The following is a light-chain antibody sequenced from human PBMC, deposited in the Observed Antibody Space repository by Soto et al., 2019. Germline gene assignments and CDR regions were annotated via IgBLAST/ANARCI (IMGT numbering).Light chain of an antibody. V-gene: IGLV2-8*01. CDR3: NSYAGTNNLGL. J-gene: IGLJ2*01. CDR1: SSDVGGYNF. Sequence: QSVLTQPPSASGSPGQSVTISCTGSSSDVGGYNFVSWYQQHPGKAPKLIIYEVSKRPSGVPDRFSGSKSGNTASLTVSGLQAEDEADYYCNSYAGTNNLGLFGGGTKVTVL. CDR2: EVS.